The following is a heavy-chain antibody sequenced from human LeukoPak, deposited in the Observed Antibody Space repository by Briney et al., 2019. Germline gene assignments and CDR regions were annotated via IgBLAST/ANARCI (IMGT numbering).Heavy chain of an antibody. CDR2: INPNSGGT. J-gene: IGHJ3*02. V-gene: IGHV1-2*02. Sequence: ASVKVSCKASGYTFTGYYMHWVRQAPGQGLEWMGWINPNSGGTNYAQKFQGRVTMTRDTSISTAHMELSRLRSDDTAVYYCARAGIVVVPAADAFDIWGQGTMVTVSS. D-gene: IGHD2-2*01. CDR1: GYTFTGYY. CDR3: ARAGIVVVPAADAFDI.